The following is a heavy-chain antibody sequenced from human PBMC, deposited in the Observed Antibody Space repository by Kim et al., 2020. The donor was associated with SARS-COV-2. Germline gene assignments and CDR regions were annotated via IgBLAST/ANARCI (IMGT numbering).Heavy chain of an antibody. J-gene: IGHJ6*02. CDR1: GFTFDTYA. D-gene: IGHD2-21*01. Sequence: GGSLRLSCVASGFTFDTYAMSWVRQAPGRGLEWVSVISGGALNKFYADSVRGRFTISRDNSKNTLYLQMNSLRDEDTALYYCAKMVIMDGYNCFYDYAMDVWGQGTTVTVSS. CDR3: AKMVIMDGYNCFYDYAMDV. V-gene: IGHV3-23*01. CDR2: ISGGALNK.